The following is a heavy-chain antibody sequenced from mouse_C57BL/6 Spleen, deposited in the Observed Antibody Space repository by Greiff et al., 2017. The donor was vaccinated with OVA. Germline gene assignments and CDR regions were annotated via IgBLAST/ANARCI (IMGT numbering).Heavy chain of an antibody. D-gene: IGHD1-1*01. CDR1: GYTFTSYW. J-gene: IGHJ2*01. CDR3: ARSTQVITTWYFDY. CDR2: IDPSDSET. V-gene: IGHV1-52*01. Sequence: QVQLQQPGAELVRPGSSVKLSCKASGYTFTSYWMHWVKQRPIQGLEWIGNIDPSDSETHYNQKFKDKATLTVDKSSSTAYMQLSSLTSEDSAVYYCARSTQVITTWYFDYWGQGTTLTVSS.